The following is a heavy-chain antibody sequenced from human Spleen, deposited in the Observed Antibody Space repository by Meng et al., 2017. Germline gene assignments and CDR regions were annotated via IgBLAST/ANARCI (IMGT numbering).Heavy chain of an antibody. Sequence: QMALKESGPTLVNPPPTLTLACTFSGFSLSTGGVGVGWIRQPPGKALEWLALIFWDDDERYSPSLKSRLTITKDTSKNQVVLTMTNMDPVDTATYYCAHAGIVGTTTLYYFDCWGQGTLVTVSS. CDR1: GFSLSTGGVG. J-gene: IGHJ4*02. CDR2: IFWDDDE. V-gene: IGHV2-5*02. CDR3: AHAGIVGTTTLYYFDC. D-gene: IGHD1-26*01.